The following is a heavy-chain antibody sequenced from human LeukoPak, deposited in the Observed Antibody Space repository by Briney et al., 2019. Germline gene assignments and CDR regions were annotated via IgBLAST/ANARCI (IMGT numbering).Heavy chain of an antibody. CDR1: AVSFSGYS. V-gene: IGHV4-34*01. J-gene: IGHJ5*01. CDR3: ARTPAVVMYNWFDS. D-gene: IGHD4-23*01. Sequence: SETLSLTCAVYAVSFSGYSWSWIRQPPGKGLEWIGEINHSGSTNYNPSLESRVTISIDMSKNQFSLKLSSVTAADSAVYYCARTPAVVMYNWFDSWGQGTLVTVSS. CDR2: INHSGST.